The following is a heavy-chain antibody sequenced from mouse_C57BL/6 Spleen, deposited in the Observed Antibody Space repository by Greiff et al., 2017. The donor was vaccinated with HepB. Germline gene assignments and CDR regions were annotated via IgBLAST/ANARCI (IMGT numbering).Heavy chain of an antibody. CDR2: IYPGSGST. D-gene: IGHD1-1*01. J-gene: IGHJ1*03. Sequence: VQLQQSGAELVKPGASVKMSCKASGYTFTSYWITWVKQRPGQGLEWIGDIYPGSGSTNYNEKFKSKATLTVDPAASTAYMQLSSLTSEDAAVYYYARYTYYYGSSYGYFDVWGTGTTVTVSS. CDR1: GYTFTSYW. V-gene: IGHV1-55*01. CDR3: ARYTYYYGSSYGYFDV.